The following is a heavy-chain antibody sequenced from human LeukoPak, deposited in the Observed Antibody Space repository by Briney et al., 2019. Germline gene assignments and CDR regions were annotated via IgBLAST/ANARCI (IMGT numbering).Heavy chain of an antibody. V-gene: IGHV3-30*03. CDR1: GFTVSSNY. CDR2: ISYDGSNK. CDR3: ARATAVEGDYFDY. D-gene: IGHD4-11*01. Sequence: PGGSLRLSCAASGFTVSSNYMSWVRQAPGKGLEWVAVISYDGSNKYYADSVKGRFTISRDNSKNTLYLQMNSLRAEDTAVYYCARATAVEGDYFDYWGQGTLVTVSS. J-gene: IGHJ4*02.